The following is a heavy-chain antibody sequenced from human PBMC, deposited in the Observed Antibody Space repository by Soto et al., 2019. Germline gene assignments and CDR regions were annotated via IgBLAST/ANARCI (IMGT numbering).Heavy chain of an antibody. D-gene: IGHD3-16*01. Sequence: QVQLVQSAAEVKRPGSSVRVSCKASGDSFSTFTLTWMRQAPGQGLEWMGGIVPIFQTANYARKFQGRLPITADESTTTAYMELSSLLSEDTAMYFCATTRDLTSWGAFDYWGQGTLVTVS. CDR1: GDSFSTFT. CDR3: ATTRDLTSWGAFDY. V-gene: IGHV1-69*01. CDR2: IVPIFQTA. J-gene: IGHJ4*02.